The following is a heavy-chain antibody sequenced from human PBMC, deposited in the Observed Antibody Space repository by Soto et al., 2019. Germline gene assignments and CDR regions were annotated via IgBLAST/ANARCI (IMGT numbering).Heavy chain of an antibody. CDR2: IYYSGST. CDR3: ARLSNSDYYGMDV. CDR1: GCSISSYY. J-gene: IGHJ6*02. V-gene: IGHV4-59*08. D-gene: IGHD1-1*01. Sequence: PSETLSLTCTVSGCSISSYYWSWIRQPPGKGLEWIGYIYYSGSTNYNPSLRSRVTISVDTSKNQFSLKLSSVTAADTAVYYCARLSNSDYYGMDVWGQGTTVTVSS.